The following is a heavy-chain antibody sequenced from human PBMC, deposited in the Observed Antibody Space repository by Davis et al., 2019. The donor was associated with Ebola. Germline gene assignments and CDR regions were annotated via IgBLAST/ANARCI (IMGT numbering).Heavy chain of an antibody. Sequence: PGGSLSLSCAASGFAFSNSWMHWVRQAPGKGLVWVSRINSDGSSASYADSVKGRFTTSRNNAKNTLYLQMNSLRAEDTAVYYCAKDRWTGYYVFDSWGQGAQVTVSS. CDR3: AKDRWTGYYVFDS. J-gene: IGHJ4*02. V-gene: IGHV3-74*01. D-gene: IGHD3/OR15-3a*01. CDR2: INSDGSSA. CDR1: GFAFSNSW.